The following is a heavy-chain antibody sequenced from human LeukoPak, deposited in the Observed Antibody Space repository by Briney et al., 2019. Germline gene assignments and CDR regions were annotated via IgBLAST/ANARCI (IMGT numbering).Heavy chain of an antibody. CDR2: IYSGGTT. CDR1: GFTVSTNY. Sequence: GGSLRLSCAASGFTVSTNYISWVRQAPGKGLEWVSVIYSGGTTYYADSVKGRFTISRDNSKNTVYLQMNSLRVEDTGVYYCARGEGSMVRVSITRVYYFYGMDVWGQGTTVTVS. CDR3: ARGEGSMVRVSITRVYYFYGMDV. D-gene: IGHD3-10*01. J-gene: IGHJ6*02. V-gene: IGHV3-66*01.